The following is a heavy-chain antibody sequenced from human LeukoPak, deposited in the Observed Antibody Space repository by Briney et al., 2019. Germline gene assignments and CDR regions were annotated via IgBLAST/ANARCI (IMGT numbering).Heavy chain of an antibody. CDR2: ISACNGNT. D-gene: IGHD2-2*01. J-gene: IGHJ4*02. Sequence: ASVKVSCKASGYTFTSFGISWVRQAPGQGLEWMGWISACNGNTNYAQKLQGRVTMTTDRSTSTAYMELRSLRSDDTAVYYCARDLPRCSSTTCYAGTGDYWGQGTLVTVSS. CDR1: GYTFTSFG. CDR3: ARDLPRCSSTTCYAGTGDY. V-gene: IGHV1-18*01.